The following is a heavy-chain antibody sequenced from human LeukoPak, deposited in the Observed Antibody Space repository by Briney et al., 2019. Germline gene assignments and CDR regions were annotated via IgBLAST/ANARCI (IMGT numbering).Heavy chain of an antibody. D-gene: IGHD6-13*01. CDR2: IYFPGTT. CDR1: GGSVSNSSYY. J-gene: IGHJ4*02. CDR3: ARHSSWYGTFHN. V-gene: IGHV4-39*01. Sequence: SETLSLTCTVSGGSVSNSSYYWGWIRQPPGKGLEWIGSIYFPGTTYYNPSLKSRVTISIDTAKNQFSLKLTAVTAADTAVYYCARHSSWYGTFHNRGQGTLVTVSS.